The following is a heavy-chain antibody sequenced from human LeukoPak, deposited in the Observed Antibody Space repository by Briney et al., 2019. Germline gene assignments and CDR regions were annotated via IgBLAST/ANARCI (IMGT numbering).Heavy chain of an antibody. V-gene: IGHV4-30-4*01. CDR1: GGSISRGDYY. CDR3: ARGFGELSGAFDI. Sequence: SETLSLTCIVSGGSISRGDYYWSWIRQPPGKGLEWIGYIHYSGSTYYNPSLKSRVTISVDTSKNQFSLKLTSVTAADTAVYSCARGFGELSGAFDIWGQGTMVTVSS. D-gene: IGHD3-16*02. J-gene: IGHJ3*02. CDR2: IHYSGST.